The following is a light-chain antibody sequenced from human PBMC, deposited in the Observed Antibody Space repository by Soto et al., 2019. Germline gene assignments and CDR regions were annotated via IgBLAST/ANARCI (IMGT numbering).Light chain of an antibody. J-gene: IGKJ1*01. CDR3: QQYGSSPPWT. Sequence: EIVLTQSPGTMSLSRGERATLSCRASQSVSRRYLAWYQQKPGQAPRLLIYGASSRATGIPDRFSGSGSGTHFTLTISRLEPEDFAVYYCQQYGSSPPWTFGQGTKVEIK. CDR1: QSVSRRY. V-gene: IGKV3-20*01. CDR2: GAS.